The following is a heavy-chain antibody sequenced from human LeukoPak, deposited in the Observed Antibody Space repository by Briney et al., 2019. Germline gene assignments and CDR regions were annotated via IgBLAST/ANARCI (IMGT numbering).Heavy chain of an antibody. CDR1: GYTFTGYY. J-gene: IGHJ5*02. CDR3: ARVRYSSSSVAWFDP. Sequence: ASVKVSCKASGYTFTGYYMRWVRQAPGQGLEWMGWINPNSGGTNYAQKFQGRVTMTRDTSISTAYMELSRLRSDDTAVYYCARVRYSSSSVAWFDPWGQGTLVTVSS. D-gene: IGHD6-6*01. CDR2: INPNSGGT. V-gene: IGHV1-2*02.